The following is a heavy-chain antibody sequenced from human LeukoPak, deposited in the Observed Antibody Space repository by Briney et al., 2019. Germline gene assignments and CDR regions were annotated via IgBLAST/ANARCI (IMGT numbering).Heavy chain of an antibody. D-gene: IGHD3-3*01. CDR3: ARGCLEWLGHYYGMDV. Sequence: SDGSSTSYADSVKGRFTISRDNAKNTLYLQMNSLRAEDTAVYYCARGCLEWLGHYYGMDVWGQGTTVTVSS. J-gene: IGHJ6*02. CDR2: SDGSST. V-gene: IGHV3-74*01.